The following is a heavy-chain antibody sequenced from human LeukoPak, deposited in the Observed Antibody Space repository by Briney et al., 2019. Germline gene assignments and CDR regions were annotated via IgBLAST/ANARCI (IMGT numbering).Heavy chain of an antibody. J-gene: IGHJ3*02. D-gene: IGHD3-22*01. CDR1: GGSISSYY. V-gene: IGHV4-59*01. CDR2: IYYSGST. Sequence: KSSETLSLTCTVSGGSISSYYWSWIRQPPGKGLEWIGYIYYSGSTNYNPSLKSRVTISVDTSKNQFSLKLSSVTAADTAVYYCARDRGTMIVVAHDAFDIWGQGTMVTVSS. CDR3: ARDRGTMIVVAHDAFDI.